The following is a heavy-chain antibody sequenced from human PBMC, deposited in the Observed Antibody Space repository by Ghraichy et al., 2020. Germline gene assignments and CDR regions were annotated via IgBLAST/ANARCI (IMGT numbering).Heavy chain of an antibody. CDR2: IYYSGST. CDR3: ARRTRSGYSGYDRDTYYFDY. CDR1: GGSISSSSYY. Sequence: SETPSLTCTVSGGSISSSSYYWGWIRQPPGKGLEWIGSIYYSGSTYYNPSLKSRVTISVDTSKNQFSLKLSSVAAADTAVYYCARRTRSGYSGYDRDTYYFDYWGQGTLVTVSS. J-gene: IGHJ4*02. V-gene: IGHV4-39*01. D-gene: IGHD5-12*01.